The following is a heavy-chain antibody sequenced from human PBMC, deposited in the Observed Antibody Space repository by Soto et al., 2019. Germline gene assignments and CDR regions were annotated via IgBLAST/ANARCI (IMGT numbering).Heavy chain of an antibody. CDR3: ARERIGYDVYS. V-gene: IGHV3-30-3*01. D-gene: IGHD6-19*01. CDR2: ISYDGSSK. CDR1: GFTFSSYA. Sequence: QVQLVESGGGVVQPGRSLRLSCAASGFTFSSYAMHWVRQAPGKGLEWVALISYDGSSKYYADSVRGRFTISRDNSKNTLYLQMNSLRTEDTAVYYCARERIGYDVYSWGQGTLVTVSS. J-gene: IGHJ4*02.